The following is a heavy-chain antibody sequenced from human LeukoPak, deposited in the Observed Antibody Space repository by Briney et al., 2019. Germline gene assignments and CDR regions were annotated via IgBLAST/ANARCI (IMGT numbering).Heavy chain of an antibody. Sequence: SETLSLTCTVSGGSISSYYWSWIRQPPGKGLEWIGYIYYSGSTNYNPSLKSRVTISVDTSKNQFSLKLSSVTAADTAVYYCASYGGNSGAFDIWGHGTMVTVSS. D-gene: IGHD4-23*01. CDR3: ASYGGNSGAFDI. V-gene: IGHV4-59*01. CDR1: GGSISSYY. J-gene: IGHJ3*02. CDR2: IYYSGST.